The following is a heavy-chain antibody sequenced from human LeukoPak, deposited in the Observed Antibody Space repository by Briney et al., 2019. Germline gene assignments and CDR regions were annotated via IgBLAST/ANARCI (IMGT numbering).Heavy chain of an antibody. CDR1: GYTFTSYA. V-gene: IGHV1-18*01. Sequence: ASVKVSCKASGYTFTSYAIIWVRQAPGQGLEWMGWISAYNGNTNYAQKLQGRVTMTTDTSTSTAYMELRSLRSDDTAVYYCARWPPDGWFDPWGQGTLVTVSS. CDR3: ARWPPDGWFDP. CDR2: ISAYNGNT. J-gene: IGHJ5*02.